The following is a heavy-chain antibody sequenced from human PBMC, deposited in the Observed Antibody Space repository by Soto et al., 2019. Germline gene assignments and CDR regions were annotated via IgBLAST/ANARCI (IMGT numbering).Heavy chain of an antibody. D-gene: IGHD6-19*01. Sequence: SVKVSCKASGFTFTSSAVQWVRHARGQRXEWIGWIVVGSGNTNYAQKFQERVTITRDMSTSTAYMELSSLRSEDTAVYYCAAVKGPITTYSSGWNFDYWGQGTLVTVSS. CDR3: AAVKGPITTYSSGWNFDY. V-gene: IGHV1-58*01. CDR1: GFTFTSSA. CDR2: IVVGSGNT. J-gene: IGHJ4*02.